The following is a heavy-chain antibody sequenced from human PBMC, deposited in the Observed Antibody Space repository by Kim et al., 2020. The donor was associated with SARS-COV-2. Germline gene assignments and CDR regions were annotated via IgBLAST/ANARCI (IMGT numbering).Heavy chain of an antibody. D-gene: IGHD6-6*01. Sequence: GGSLRLSCSASGFTFGDYAMHWVRQVPGKGLEWVSGLSWNGGVIGYADSVKGRFTISRHNAENSLYLLMNSLRAEDTAFYYCAKDLVSSSFRAFHIWGQGTMVTVSS. CDR3: AKDLVSSSFRAFHI. CDR2: LSWNGGVI. J-gene: IGHJ3*02. V-gene: IGHV3-9*01. CDR1: GFTFGDYA.